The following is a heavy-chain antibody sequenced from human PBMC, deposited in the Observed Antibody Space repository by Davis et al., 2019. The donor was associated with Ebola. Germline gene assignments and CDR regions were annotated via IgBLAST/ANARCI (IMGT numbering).Heavy chain of an antibody. Sequence: GESLKISCQGSGYSFSDYWIGWVHQMPGKGLEWMGIIYPGDSDTRYSPSFQGQVTISADKSISTAYLQWSSLKASDTAMYYCARIDRRTTVTTRYWGQGTLVTVSS. CDR3: ARIDRRTTVTTRY. J-gene: IGHJ4*02. V-gene: IGHV5-51*07. CDR1: GYSFSDYW. D-gene: IGHD4-17*01. CDR2: IYPGDSDT.